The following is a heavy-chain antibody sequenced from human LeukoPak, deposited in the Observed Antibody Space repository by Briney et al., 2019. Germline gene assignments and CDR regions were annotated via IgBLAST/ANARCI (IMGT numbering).Heavy chain of an antibody. CDR3: ATRGAYSNDFDY. V-gene: IGHV3-20*04. Sequence: GGSLRLSCAASGFRFDDYGMSWVRQAPGKGLEWVSGINWNGGSTGYADSVKGRFTISRDNAKNSLYLQMNSPRAEDTALYYCATRGAYSNDFDYWGQGTLVTVSS. CDR2: INWNGGST. J-gene: IGHJ4*02. CDR1: GFRFDDYG. D-gene: IGHD4-11*01.